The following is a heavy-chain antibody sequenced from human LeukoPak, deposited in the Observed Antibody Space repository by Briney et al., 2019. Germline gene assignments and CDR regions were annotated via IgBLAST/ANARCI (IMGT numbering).Heavy chain of an antibody. CDR3: ARDNGDYLKRNAFDI. CDR1: GGTFSSYA. Sequence: SVKVSCKASGGTFSSYAISWVRQAPGQGLEWVGRIIPILGIANYAQKFQGRVTITADKSTSTAYMELSSLRSEDTAVYYCARDNGDYLKRNAFDIWGQGTMVTVSS. V-gene: IGHV1-69*04. J-gene: IGHJ3*02. D-gene: IGHD4-17*01. CDR2: IIPILGIA.